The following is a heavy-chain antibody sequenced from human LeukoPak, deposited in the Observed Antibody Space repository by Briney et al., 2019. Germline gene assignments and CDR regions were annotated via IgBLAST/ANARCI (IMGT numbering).Heavy chain of an antibody. J-gene: IGHJ4*02. Sequence: GGSLRLSCAAAGFTFSDRYMSWIRRAPGKGMEWVAYISPSGDTIHYADSVKGRFTISRDNAKNSLFLQVNSLRAEDTAVYYCVTESGWLFDYWGQGTLVTVSS. CDR1: GFTFSDRY. CDR3: VTESGWLFDY. D-gene: IGHD5-12*01. V-gene: IGHV3-11*04. CDR2: ISPSGDTI.